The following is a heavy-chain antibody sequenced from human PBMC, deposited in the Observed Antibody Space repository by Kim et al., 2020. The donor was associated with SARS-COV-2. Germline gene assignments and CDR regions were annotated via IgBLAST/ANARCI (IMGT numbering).Heavy chain of an antibody. CDR1: GFTFSSYA. V-gene: IGHV3-23*01. CDR3: AKIVSSSSLYYYYGMDV. CDR2: ISGSGGST. J-gene: IGHJ6*02. D-gene: IGHD6-6*01. Sequence: GGSLRLSCAASGFTFSSYAMSWVRQAPGKGLEWVSAISGSGGSTYYADSVKGRFTISRDNSKNTLYLQMNSLRAEDTAVYYCAKIVSSSSLYYYYGMDVWGQGTTVTVSS.